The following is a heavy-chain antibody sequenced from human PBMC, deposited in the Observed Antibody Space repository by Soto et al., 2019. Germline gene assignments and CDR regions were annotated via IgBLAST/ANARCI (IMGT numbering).Heavy chain of an antibody. CDR3: ARGDYGNGAYPFPYFDY. CDR2: INPDSGAT. V-gene: IGHV1-2*02. CDR1: GYSFTGYY. Sequence: ASVKVSCKASGYSFTGYYIHWVRQAPGQGLEWMGWINPDSGATNYAQNFQGRVTLTSDTSISTASMDLTSLTSDDTAVYYCARGDYGNGAYPFPYFDYWGQGTLVTVSS. J-gene: IGHJ4*02. D-gene: IGHD2-8*01.